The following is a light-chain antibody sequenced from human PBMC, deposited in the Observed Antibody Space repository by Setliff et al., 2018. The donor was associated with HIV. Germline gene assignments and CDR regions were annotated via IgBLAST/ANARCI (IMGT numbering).Light chain of an antibody. CDR3: QQSYSTIT. J-gene: IGKJ5*01. Sequence: DIQMTQSPSSLSASVGDTVTITCRARQTIIKYLNWYQQKPGKAPKLLIYAGSTLQSAVPSRFSGSGSETDFTLTISSLQPEDFATYYCQQSYSTITFGQGTRLEIK. V-gene: IGKV1-39*01. CDR2: AGS. CDR1: QTIIKY.